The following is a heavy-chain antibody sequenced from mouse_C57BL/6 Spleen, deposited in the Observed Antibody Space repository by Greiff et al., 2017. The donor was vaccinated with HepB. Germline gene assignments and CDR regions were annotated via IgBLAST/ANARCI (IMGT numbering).Heavy chain of an antibody. J-gene: IGHJ3*01. CDR1: GYAFSSYW. CDR2: IYPGDGDT. CDR3: ARQGDSNGFAY. D-gene: IGHD2-5*01. Sequence: VKLQESGAELVKPGASVKISCKASGYAFSSYWMNWVKQRPGKGLEWIGQIYPGDGDTNYNGKFKGKATLTADKSSSTAYMQLSSLTSEDSAVYFCARQGDSNGFAYWGQGTLVTVSA. V-gene: IGHV1-80*01.